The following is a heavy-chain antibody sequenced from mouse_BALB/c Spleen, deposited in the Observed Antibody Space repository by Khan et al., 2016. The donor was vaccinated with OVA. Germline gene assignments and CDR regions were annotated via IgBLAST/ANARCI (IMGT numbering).Heavy chain of an antibody. J-gene: IGHJ3*01. V-gene: IGHV5-9*03. CDR3: AGSNYGSFAY. Sequence: EVELVESGGGLVKPGGSLKLSCAASGFTFRSFTMSWVRQTPEKRLEWVATISSGGDNTYYPDSVKGRFAISRDNATNNMYLQMSSLRSEDTALYYGAGSNYGSFAYWGQGTLVTVSA. CDR2: ISSGGDNT. D-gene: IGHD2-2*01. CDR1: GFTFRSFT.